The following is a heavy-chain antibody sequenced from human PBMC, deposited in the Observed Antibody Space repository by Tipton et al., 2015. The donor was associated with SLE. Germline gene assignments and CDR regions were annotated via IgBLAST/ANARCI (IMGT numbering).Heavy chain of an antibody. CDR1: GFTFDDYT. CDR3: ATSFAGTPQLYGSGSSLRS. V-gene: IGHV3-43*01. CDR2: ITWDGGST. D-gene: IGHD3-10*01. Sequence: GSLRLSCGASGFTFDDYTMHWVRQRPGKGLEWVSLITWDGGSTYYADSVKGRFIISRDTSKNSLFLQMNSLRTEDTALYYCATSFAGTPQLYGSGSSLRSWGQGTLVTVSP. J-gene: IGHJ5*02.